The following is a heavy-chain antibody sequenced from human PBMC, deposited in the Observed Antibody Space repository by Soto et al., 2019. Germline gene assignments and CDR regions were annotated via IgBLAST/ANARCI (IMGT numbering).Heavy chain of an antibody. Sequence: VQLVESGGGLVQPGRSLRLSCAASGFTFDDYAMHWVRQAPGKGLEWVSGISWNSGSIGYADSVKGRFTISRDNAKNSLYLQMNSLRAEDTALYYCAKGVTMVRGVAFDIWGQGTMVTVSS. V-gene: IGHV3-9*01. CDR3: AKGVTMVRGVAFDI. J-gene: IGHJ3*02. CDR1: GFTFDDYA. D-gene: IGHD3-10*01. CDR2: ISWNSGSI.